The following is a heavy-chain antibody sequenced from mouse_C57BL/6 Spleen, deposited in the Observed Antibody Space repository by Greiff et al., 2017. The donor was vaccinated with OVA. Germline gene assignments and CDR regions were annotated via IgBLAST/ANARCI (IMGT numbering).Heavy chain of an antibody. J-gene: IGHJ4*01. V-gene: IGHV3-6*01. D-gene: IGHD2-3*01. CDR3: ASDGYYLTFY. CDR2: ISYDGSN. Sequence: DVKLQESGPGLVKPSQSLSLTCSVTGYSITSGYYWNWIRQFPGNKLEWMGYISYDGSNNYNPSLKNRISITRDTSKNQFFLKLNSVTTEDTATYYCASDGYYLTFYWGQGTSVTVSS. CDR1: GYSITSGYY.